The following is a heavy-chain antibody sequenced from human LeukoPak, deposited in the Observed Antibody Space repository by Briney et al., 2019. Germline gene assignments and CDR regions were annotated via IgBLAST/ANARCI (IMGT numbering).Heavy chain of an antibody. D-gene: IGHD6-13*01. Sequence: PGGSLRLSCAASGFTFSSYGMSWVRQAPGKGLEWVSVISGSGGSTYYADSVKGRFTISRDNSKNTLYLQMNSLRAEDTAVYYCAKDLAGLGAAGFGYWGQGTLVTVSS. CDR1: GFTFSSYG. CDR3: AKDLAGLGAAGFGY. CDR2: ISGSGGST. J-gene: IGHJ4*02. V-gene: IGHV3-23*01.